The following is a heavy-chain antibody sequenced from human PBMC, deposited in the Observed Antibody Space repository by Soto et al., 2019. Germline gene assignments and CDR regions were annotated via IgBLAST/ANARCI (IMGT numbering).Heavy chain of an antibody. D-gene: IGHD3-10*01. CDR3: AREITMVRGVIGWFDP. Sequence: ASVKVXCKASGYTFTSYGISWVRQAPGQGLEWMGWISAYNGNTNYAQKLQGRVTMTTDTSTSTAYMELRSLRSDDTAVYSCAREITMVRGVIGWFDPWGQGTLVTVSS. CDR2: ISAYNGNT. J-gene: IGHJ5*02. CDR1: GYTFTSYG. V-gene: IGHV1-18*01.